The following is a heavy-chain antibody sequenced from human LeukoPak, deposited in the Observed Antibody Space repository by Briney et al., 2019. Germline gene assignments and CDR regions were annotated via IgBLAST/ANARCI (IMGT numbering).Heavy chain of an antibody. CDR2: ISGSGGST. CDR1: GFTFSSYA. CDR3: AKNYDSSGYYYVGYYYYGMDV. V-gene: IGHV3-23*01. J-gene: IGHJ6*02. D-gene: IGHD3-22*01. Sequence: GGSLRLSCAASGFTFSSYAMSWVRQAPGKGLEWVSAISGSGGSTYYADSVKGRFTISRDNSKNTPYLQMNSLRAEDTAVYYCAKNYDSSGYYYVGYYYYGMDVWGQGTTVTVSS.